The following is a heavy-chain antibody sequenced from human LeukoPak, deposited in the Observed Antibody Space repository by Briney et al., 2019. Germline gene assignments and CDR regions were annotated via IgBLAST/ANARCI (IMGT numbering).Heavy chain of an antibody. CDR1: GGSISSYY. V-gene: IGHV4-4*07. J-gene: IGHJ1*01. Sequence: KPSETLSLTCTVSGGSISSYYWSWIRQPAGKGLEWIGRIYTSGSTNYNPSLKSRVTMSVDTSKNQFSLKLSSVTAADTAVYYCAREDIVVVVAATVGSFQHWGQGTLVTVSS. CDR3: AREDIVVVVAATVGSFQH. CDR2: IYTSGST. D-gene: IGHD2-15*01.